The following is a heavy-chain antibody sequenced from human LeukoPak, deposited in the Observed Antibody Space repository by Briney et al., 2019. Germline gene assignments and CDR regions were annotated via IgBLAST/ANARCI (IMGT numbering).Heavy chain of an antibody. Sequence: SGGSLRLSCAASGFTVSSNYMSGVGQAPGKGLEWVSVIYSGGSTYSADSVKGRFTISRDNSKNALYLQMNSLRAEDTAVYYCAKSYYDFPYYMDVWGKGTPVTVSS. CDR2: IYSGGST. D-gene: IGHD3-3*01. J-gene: IGHJ6*03. CDR3: AKSYYDFPYYMDV. CDR1: GFTVSSNY. V-gene: IGHV3-66*02.